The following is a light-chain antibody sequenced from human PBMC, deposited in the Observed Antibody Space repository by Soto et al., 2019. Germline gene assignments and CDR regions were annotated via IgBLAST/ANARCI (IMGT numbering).Light chain of an antibody. CDR2: ANT. CDR3: QSYDSSLKNSV. V-gene: IGLV1-40*01. CDR1: SSNIGAGYD. J-gene: IGLJ3*02. Sequence: QSVLTQSPPVSGAPGQRVTISCTGSSSNIGAGYDVHWYQQFPGTAPKLLIYANTNRPSGVPERFSGSKSGTSASLAITGLQPEDEADYYCQSYDSSLKNSVFGGGTKVTVL.